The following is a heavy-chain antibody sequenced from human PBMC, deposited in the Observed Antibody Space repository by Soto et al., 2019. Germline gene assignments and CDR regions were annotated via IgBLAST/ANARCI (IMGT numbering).Heavy chain of an antibody. Sequence: ASVKVSCKVSGYTLTELSMHWVRQAPGKGLEWMGGFDPEDGETIYAQKFQGRVTMTEDTSTDTAYMELSSLRSEDTAVYYCARDIVVVPAAMQYYYYYYVDVWGKGTRVTVSS. CDR1: GYTLTELS. CDR3: ARDIVVVPAAMQYYYYYYVDV. CDR2: FDPEDGET. J-gene: IGHJ6*03. D-gene: IGHD2-2*01. V-gene: IGHV1-24*01.